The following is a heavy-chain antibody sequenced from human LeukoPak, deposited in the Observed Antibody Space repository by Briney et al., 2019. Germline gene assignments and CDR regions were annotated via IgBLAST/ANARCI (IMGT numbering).Heavy chain of an antibody. CDR1: GFTAGYNY. D-gene: IGHD6-13*01. Sequence: GGSLRLSCAVSGFTAGYNYMSWVRQAPGKGLEWVSRINSDGSSTSYADSVKGRFTISRDNAKNTLYLQMNSLRAEDTAVYYCARGYSSSWFHYYYYYGMDVWGQGTTVTVSS. CDR2: INSDGSST. CDR3: ARGYSSSWFHYYYYYGMDV. J-gene: IGHJ6*02. V-gene: IGHV3-74*01.